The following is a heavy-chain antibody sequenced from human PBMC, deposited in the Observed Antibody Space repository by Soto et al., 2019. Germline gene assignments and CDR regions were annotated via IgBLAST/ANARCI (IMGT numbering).Heavy chain of an antibody. CDR1: VYTFTDYF. Sequence: ASVKVSCKGSVYTFTDYFIHWLRQAPGQGFEWMGCINPNSRGTNYAPKFQGRDTMTRDTSNSTAYMELRGLRSDDTAVYYCARVTLKAGNWFDPWGQGTLVTVSS. J-gene: IGHJ5*02. V-gene: IGHV1-2*02. CDR3: ARVTLKAGNWFDP. CDR2: INPNSRGT.